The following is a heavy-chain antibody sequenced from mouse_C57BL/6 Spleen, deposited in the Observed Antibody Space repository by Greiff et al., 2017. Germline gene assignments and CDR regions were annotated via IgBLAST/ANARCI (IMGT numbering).Heavy chain of an antibody. CDR1: GFTFSNYW. V-gene: IGHV6-3*01. J-gene: IGHJ3*01. CDR3: TGSFAY. Sequence: EVKLEESGGGLVQPGGSMKLSCVASGFTFSNYWMNWVRQSPEKGLEWVAQIRLKSDNYATHYAESVRGRFTISRDDSISSVYLQMNNLRAEDTGIYYCTGSFAYWGQGTLVTVSA. CDR2: IRLKSDNYAT.